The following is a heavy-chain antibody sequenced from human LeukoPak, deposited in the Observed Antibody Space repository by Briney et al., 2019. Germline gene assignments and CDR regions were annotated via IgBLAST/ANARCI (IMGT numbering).Heavy chain of an antibody. D-gene: IGHD3-3*01. CDR3: ATFSWLLFAFDI. Sequence: ASVKVSCKASGYTFTNYAMHWVRQAPGQRLEWMGWINAGNGYTKYSQKFQGRVTITRDTSATTAYMELSSLRSEDTAVYYCATFSWLLFAFDIWGQGTMVTVSS. CDR2: INAGNGYT. CDR1: GYTFTNYA. V-gene: IGHV1-3*01. J-gene: IGHJ3*02.